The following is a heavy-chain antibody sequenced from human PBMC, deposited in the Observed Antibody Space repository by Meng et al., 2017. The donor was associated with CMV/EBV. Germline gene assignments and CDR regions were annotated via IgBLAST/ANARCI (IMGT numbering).Heavy chain of an antibody. CDR3: ARSRELQGVYYYYGMDV. D-gene: IGHD1-7*01. CDR2: ISSSGSTI. Sequence: GESLKISCAASGFTFSSYEMNWVRQAPGKGLEWVSYISSSGSTIYYADSVKGRFTISRDNAKNSLHLQMNSLRAEDTAVYYCARSRELQGVYYYYGMDVWGQGTTVTVSS. J-gene: IGHJ6*02. V-gene: IGHV3-48*03. CDR1: GFTFSSYE.